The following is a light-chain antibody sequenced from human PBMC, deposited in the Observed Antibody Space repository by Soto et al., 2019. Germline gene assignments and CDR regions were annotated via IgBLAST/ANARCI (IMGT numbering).Light chain of an antibody. J-gene: IGLJ3*02. CDR3: AAWDDSLNGPV. V-gene: IGLV1-44*01. CDR1: SSNIGSHS. CDR2: GRN. Sequence: QLVLTQPPSASGTPGQRVTVSCSGSSSNIGSHSVHWYQQLPGTAPKLLVFGRNLRPSGVPDRFSGSKSGTSASLAISGLQSGDEADYYCAAWDDSLNGPVFGGGTKLTVL.